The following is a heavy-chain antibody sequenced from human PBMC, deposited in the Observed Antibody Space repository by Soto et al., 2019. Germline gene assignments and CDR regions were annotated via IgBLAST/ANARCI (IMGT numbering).Heavy chain of an antibody. V-gene: IGHV3-7*01. CDR2: IKEDGSLK. Sequence: DVQLVESGGGLVQPGGSLRLSCAASGFYITNYWMTWVRQAPGKGPEWVANIKEDGSLKFYVDSVRGRFTISRDNAKNSVYLGMSRLRAEDTAVYYCVRDSYTDHWHTAGEDYWGQGTLVTVSS. J-gene: IGHJ4*02. CDR1: GFYITNYW. CDR3: VRDSYTDHWHTAGEDY. D-gene: IGHD2-2*02.